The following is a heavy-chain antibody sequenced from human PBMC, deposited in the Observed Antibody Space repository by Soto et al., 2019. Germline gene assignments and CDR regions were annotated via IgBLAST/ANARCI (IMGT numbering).Heavy chain of an antibody. CDR1: GGSINTAGYY. Sequence: SETLSLTCNVTGGSINTAGYYWSWIRQVPGKGLEWIGYIFYSGSAYYHPSLKSRASISVDTSKNQFSLKLSSVTAADTAVYYCARGRSWYYYGMDVWGQGTTVTVSS. CDR2: IFYSGSA. J-gene: IGHJ6*02. CDR3: ARGRSWYYYGMDV. V-gene: IGHV4-31*03.